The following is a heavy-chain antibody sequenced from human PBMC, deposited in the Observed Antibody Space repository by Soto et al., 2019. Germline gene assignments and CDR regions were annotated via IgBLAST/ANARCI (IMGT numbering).Heavy chain of an antibody. CDR2: IYYSGST. CDR1: GGSISSGGYY. Sequence: KSSETLSLTCTVSGGSISSGGYYWSWIRQHPGKGLEWIGYIYYSGSTYYNPSLKSRVTISVDTSKNQFSLKLSSVTAADTAVYYCARGGAAAGTRGNWFDPWGQGTLVTVSS. D-gene: IGHD6-13*01. CDR3: ARGGAAAGTRGNWFDP. J-gene: IGHJ5*02. V-gene: IGHV4-31*03.